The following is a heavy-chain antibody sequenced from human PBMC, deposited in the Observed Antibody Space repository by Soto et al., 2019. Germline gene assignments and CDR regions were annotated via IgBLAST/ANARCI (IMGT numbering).Heavy chain of an antibody. V-gene: IGHV4-34*01. Sequence: SETLSLTCAVYGGSLSGYYWSWIRQPPGQGLEWIGEINHSGSTNYNPSLKSRVTISVDTSKNQFSLKLSSVTAADTAVYYCARGSIPPEVVVVRRVTERRFDPWGQGTLVTVSS. D-gene: IGHD2-15*01. CDR2: INHSGST. CDR3: ARGSIPPEVVVVRRVTERRFDP. CDR1: GGSLSGYY. J-gene: IGHJ5*02.